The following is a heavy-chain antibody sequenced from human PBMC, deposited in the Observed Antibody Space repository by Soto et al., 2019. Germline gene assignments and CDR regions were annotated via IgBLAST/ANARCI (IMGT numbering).Heavy chain of an antibody. CDR1: GLNFSDTW. J-gene: IGHJ4*02. V-gene: IGHV3-15*01. CDR2: IKSKPDGGAT. D-gene: IGHD4-17*01. Sequence: GGSLRLSCAASGLNFSDTWMNWVRQAPGKGLEWVGRIKSKPDGGATDYAAPVRGRFTLSRDDSKNTVFLQMHSLRLADTGVYYCSTAHTVDMWGQGTLVTVSS. CDR3: STAHTVDM.